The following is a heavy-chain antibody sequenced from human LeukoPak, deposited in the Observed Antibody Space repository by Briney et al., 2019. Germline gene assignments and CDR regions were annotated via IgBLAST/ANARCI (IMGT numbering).Heavy chain of an antibody. Sequence: GESLKISCKGFGYSFTSYLIAWVRQMPGRGLEWMGIIYPGDSDTRYSPSFQGQVTISADKSISTAYLQWSSLKASDTAMYYCARRTDSNYYSYDMDVWGQGTTVTVSS. J-gene: IGHJ6*02. CDR1: GYSFTSYL. V-gene: IGHV5-51*01. D-gene: IGHD2-21*01. CDR2: IYPGDSDT. CDR3: ARRTDSNYYSYDMDV.